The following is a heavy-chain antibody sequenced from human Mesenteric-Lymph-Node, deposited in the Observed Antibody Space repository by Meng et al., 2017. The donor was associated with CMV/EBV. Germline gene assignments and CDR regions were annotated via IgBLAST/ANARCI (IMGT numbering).Heavy chain of an antibody. J-gene: IGHJ6*02. CDR2: IMPIFTTP. CDR1: GGTFSSYA. Sequence: SVTVSCKTSGGTFSSYAISWVRQAPGQGLEWMGGIMPIFTTPNYAQKFQDRVTITTDESTSTAYMEVSSLRSEDTAVYYCARDVRGSGLLDHYYGMDVWGQGTTVTVSS. CDR3: ARDVRGSGLLDHYYGMDV. V-gene: IGHV1-69*05. D-gene: IGHD3-3*01.